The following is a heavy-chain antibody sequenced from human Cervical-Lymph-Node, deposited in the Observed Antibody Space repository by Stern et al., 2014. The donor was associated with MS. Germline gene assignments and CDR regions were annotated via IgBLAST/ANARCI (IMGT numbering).Heavy chain of an antibody. D-gene: IGHD1-26*01. CDR3: ARGELSYPGGY. J-gene: IGHJ4*02. CDR2: ISPRVYWT. V-gene: IGHV1-46*03. Sequence: QVQLVQSGAQVKKPGASVKVSCKTSGYTFTSYYMNWVRQAPGQGLEWLGIISPRVYWTTYPQEFPGRLTMAGDTSRSTVYIELRSLRSDATAVYYCARGELSYPGGYWGQGTLVTVSS. CDR1: GYTFTSYY.